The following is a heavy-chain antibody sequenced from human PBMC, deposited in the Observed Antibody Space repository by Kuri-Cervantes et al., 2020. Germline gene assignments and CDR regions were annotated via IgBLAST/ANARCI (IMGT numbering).Heavy chain of an antibody. CDR1: GYTFTSYD. V-gene: IGHV1-8*01. CDR2: MNPNSGNT. CDR3: ARVIGYCSGGSCYERGFDP. J-gene: IGHJ5*02. Sequence: SVKVSCKSSGYTFTSYDVSWVRQATGQGLEWLGWMNPNSGNTGYAQKFQGRVTITADESTSTAYMELSSLRSEDTAVYYCARVIGYCSGGSCYERGFDPWGQGTLVTVSS. D-gene: IGHD2-15*01.